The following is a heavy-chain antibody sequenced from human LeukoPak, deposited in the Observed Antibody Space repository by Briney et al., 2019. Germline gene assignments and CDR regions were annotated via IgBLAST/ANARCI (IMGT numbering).Heavy chain of an antibody. CDR3: ARTYARGAPNAFDI. Sequence: ASVKVSCKASGYTFTGYYMHWVRQAPGQGLEWTGWINPNSGGTNYAQKFQGRVTMTRDTSISTAYMELSRLRSDDTAVYYCARTYARGAPNAFDIWGQGTMVTVSS. D-gene: IGHD1-26*01. V-gene: IGHV1-2*02. J-gene: IGHJ3*02. CDR2: INPNSGGT. CDR1: GYTFTGYY.